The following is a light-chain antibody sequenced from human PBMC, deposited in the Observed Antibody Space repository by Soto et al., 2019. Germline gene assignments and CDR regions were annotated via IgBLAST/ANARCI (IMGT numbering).Light chain of an antibody. V-gene: IGLV1-40*01. J-gene: IGLJ1*01. CDR2: GNS. CDR3: QSYDSVLGVYV. Sequence: QSVLTQPPSVSGAPGQRVTVSCTGSTSNIGAGYDVHWYQQLPERAPKLLIYGNSNRPSGVPDRFSGSKSGTSASLAITGLQAEDEADYYCQSYDSVLGVYVFGIGTKLTVL. CDR1: TSNIGAGYD.